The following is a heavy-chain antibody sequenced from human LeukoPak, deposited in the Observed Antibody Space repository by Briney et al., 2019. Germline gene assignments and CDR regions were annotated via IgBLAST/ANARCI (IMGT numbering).Heavy chain of an antibody. CDR2: ISSSSSTI. J-gene: IGHJ3*02. CDR1: GFTFSSYS. V-gene: IGHV3-48*04. Sequence: PGGSLRLSCAASGFTFSSYSMNWVRQAPGKGLEWVSYISSSSSTIYYADSVKGRFTISRDNAKKSLYLQMNSLRAEDTAFYYCARVIYCSSTSCPPSAFDIWGQGTMVTVSS. CDR3: ARVIYCSSTSCPPSAFDI. D-gene: IGHD2-2*01.